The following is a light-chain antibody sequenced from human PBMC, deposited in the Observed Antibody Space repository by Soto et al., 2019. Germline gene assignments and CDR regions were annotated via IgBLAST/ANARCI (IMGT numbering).Light chain of an antibody. CDR1: SSNIGNNY. CDR2: DND. CDR3: GTWDSSLVV. V-gene: IGLV1-51*01. Sequence: QSVLPQPPSVSAAPGQTVTISCSGSSSNIGNNYVSWYQQFPGTAPKLLIYDNDKRPSGIPDRFSGSKSGTSATLGITGLQAGDEADYYCGTWDSSLVVFGGGTKLTVL. J-gene: IGLJ2*01.